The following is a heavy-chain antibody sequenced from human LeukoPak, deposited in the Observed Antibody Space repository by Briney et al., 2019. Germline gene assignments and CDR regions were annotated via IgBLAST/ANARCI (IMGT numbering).Heavy chain of an antibody. CDR3: AKDILRWAFDY. V-gene: IGHV3-23*01. CDR2: FGGGDGRT. J-gene: IGHJ4*02. D-gene: IGHD5-24*01. Sequence: PGGSLRLSCAASGFTFSSNAMAWVRQAPGKGLEWVSAFGGGDGRTDYADSVKGRFTISRDNSKNTLYLQMNSLRAEDTAVYYCAKDILRWAFDYWGQGTLVTVSS. CDR1: GFTFSSNA.